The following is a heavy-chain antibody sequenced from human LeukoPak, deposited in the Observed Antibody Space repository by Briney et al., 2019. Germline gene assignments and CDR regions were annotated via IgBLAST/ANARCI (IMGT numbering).Heavy chain of an antibody. J-gene: IGHJ3*02. CDR1: GFTFSSYS. CDR2: ISSSSSYI. CDR3: AREPQHYYDSSVASRDI. D-gene: IGHD3-22*01. Sequence: GGSLRLSCAASGFTFSSYSMNWVRQAPGKGLEWVSSISSSSSYIYYADSVKGRFTISRDNAKNSLYLQMNSLRAEDTAVYYCAREPQHYYDSSVASRDIWGQGTMVTVSS. V-gene: IGHV3-21*01.